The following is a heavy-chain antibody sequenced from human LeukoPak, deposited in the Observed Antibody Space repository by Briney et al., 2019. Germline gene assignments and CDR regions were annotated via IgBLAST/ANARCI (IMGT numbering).Heavy chain of an antibody. CDR1: GGSFSGYY. D-gene: IGHD2-15*01. CDR2: INHSGST. CDR3: AKVGYCSGGSCYSHLDY. Sequence: SETLSLTCAVSGGSFSGYYWSWIRQPPGKGLEWIGEINHSGSTNYNPSLKSRVTISVDTSKNQFSLKLSSVTAADTAVYYCAKVGYCSGGSCYSHLDYWGQGTLVTVSS. V-gene: IGHV4-34*01. J-gene: IGHJ4*02.